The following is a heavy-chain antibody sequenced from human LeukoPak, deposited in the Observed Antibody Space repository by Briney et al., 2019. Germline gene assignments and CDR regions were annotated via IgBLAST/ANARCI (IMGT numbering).Heavy chain of an antibody. CDR2: INPNSGGT. J-gene: IGHJ4*02. Sequence: SVKLSCTASRSTFTPLDMNWVGQAPRHGLGWRGWINPNSGGTNYAQKFKGRVTMTRDTSISKAYMELSRLRSDDTAVYYCAGERWVQTDFEYWGQGTLVTVSS. CDR3: AGERWVQTDFEY. D-gene: IGHD5-24*01. CDR1: RSTFTPLD. V-gene: IGHV1-2*02.